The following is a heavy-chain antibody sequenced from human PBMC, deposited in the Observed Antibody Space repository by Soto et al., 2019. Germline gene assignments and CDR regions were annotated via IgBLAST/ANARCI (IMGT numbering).Heavy chain of an antibody. Sequence: SETLSLTCAVYGGSFSGYYWSWIRQPPGKGLEWIGEINHNGSTNYNPSLKSRVTISVDTSKNQFSLKLSSVTAADTAVYYCARGFQGREAMDYYYGMDVWGQGTTVTVSS. CDR2: INHNGST. D-gene: IGHD5-18*01. J-gene: IGHJ6*02. CDR1: GGSFSGYY. CDR3: ARGFQGREAMDYYYGMDV. V-gene: IGHV4-34*01.